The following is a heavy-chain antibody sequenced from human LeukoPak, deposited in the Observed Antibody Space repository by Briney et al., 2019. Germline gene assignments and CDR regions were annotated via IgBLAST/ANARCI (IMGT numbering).Heavy chain of an antibody. D-gene: IGHD3-10*01. CDR2: INHSGST. Sequence: SETLSLTCTVSGDSISPNYWSWIRQPPGKGLEWIGEINHSGSTNYNPSLKSRVTISVDTSKNQFSLKLSSVTAADTAVYYCARGPRITMVRGVIIPHSPFDYWGQGTLVTVSS. CDR1: GDSISPNY. V-gene: IGHV4-34*01. J-gene: IGHJ4*02. CDR3: ARGPRITMVRGVIIPHSPFDY.